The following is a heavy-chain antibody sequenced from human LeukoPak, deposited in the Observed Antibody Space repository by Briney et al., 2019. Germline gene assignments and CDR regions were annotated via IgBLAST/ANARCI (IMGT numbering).Heavy chain of an antibody. V-gene: IGHV3-66*01. D-gene: IGHD3-22*01. J-gene: IGHJ6*03. Sequence: GGSLRLSCAASGFTVSSNYMSWVRQAPGKGLEWVSVIYSGGSTYYADSVKGRFTISRDNSKNTLYLQMNSLRAEDTAVYYCARGTDSSGYYYYYYYYMDVWGKGTTVTVSS. CDR2: IYSGGST. CDR3: ARGTDSSGYYYYYYYYMDV. CDR1: GFTVSSNY.